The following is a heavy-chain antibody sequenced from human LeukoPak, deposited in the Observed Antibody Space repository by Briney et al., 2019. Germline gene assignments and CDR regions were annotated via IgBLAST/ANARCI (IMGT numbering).Heavy chain of an antibody. CDR2: IYYSGST. J-gene: IGHJ4*02. CDR3: ARYRSDYFVY. Sequence: SETLSLTCTVSGVSISSYYWSWIRQPPGKGLEWIGYIYYSGSTNYNPSLKSRVTISVDTSKNQSSLKLSSLTAADTAVYYCARYRSDYFVYWGQGTLVTVSS. CDR1: GVSISSYY. D-gene: IGHD1-14*01. V-gene: IGHV4-59*01.